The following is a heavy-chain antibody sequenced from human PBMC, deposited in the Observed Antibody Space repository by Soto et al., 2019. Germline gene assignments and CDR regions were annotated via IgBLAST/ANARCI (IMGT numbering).Heavy chain of an antibody. CDR1: GFTFSTYG. CDR3: AKDMRAVQLWYAFDI. J-gene: IGHJ3*02. D-gene: IGHD5-18*01. Sequence: GWSLRLSCAASGFTFSTYGMQWVRQAPGKGLEWVAVISYDGYLKYYVDAVKGRFTVARDNSKNTLFLEMNSLRVEDTAVYFCAKDMRAVQLWYAFDIWGEGTMVTVSS. CDR2: ISYDGYLK. V-gene: IGHV3-30*18.